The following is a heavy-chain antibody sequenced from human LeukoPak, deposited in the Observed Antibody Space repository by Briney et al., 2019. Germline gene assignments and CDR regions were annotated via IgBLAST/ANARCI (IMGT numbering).Heavy chain of an antibody. Sequence: GGSLRLSCAASGFTFSSYSMNWVRQAPGKGLEWVSSISSSSSYIYYADSVKGRFTISRDNAKNSLYLQMNSLRAEDTAVYYWARDRPPPRWSTSYYYYGMDVWGQGTTVTVSS. D-gene: IGHD5/OR15-5a*01. J-gene: IGHJ6*02. CDR1: GFTFSSYS. CDR3: ARDRPPPRWSTSYYYYGMDV. CDR2: ISSSSSYI. V-gene: IGHV3-21*01.